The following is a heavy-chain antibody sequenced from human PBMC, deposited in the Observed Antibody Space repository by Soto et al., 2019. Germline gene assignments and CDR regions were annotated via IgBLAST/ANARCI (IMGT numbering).Heavy chain of an antibody. CDR1: GGTLSFFA. D-gene: IGHD3-22*01. J-gene: IGHJ6*02. Sequence: QVQLVQSGSVVKKPGSSVTVSCKASGGTLSFFAVSWVRQAPGRGLEWMGGIIPIFGTAEYAQKFQGRVTFTADESTSTAYMELRRLKSEDTAVYYCARDPQYYDTSGYFEASHALDVWGQGTTVTVSS. V-gene: IGHV1-69*01. CDR2: IIPIFGTA. CDR3: ARDPQYYDTSGYFEASHALDV.